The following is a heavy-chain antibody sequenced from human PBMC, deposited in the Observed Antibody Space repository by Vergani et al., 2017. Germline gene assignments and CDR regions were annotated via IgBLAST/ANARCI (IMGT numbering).Heavy chain of an antibody. Sequence: QVQLQESGPGLVRPSGTLSLTFTVSGGPLSGYYWNWIRQTPGEGLEWIGYYEDSGYFHYNPSLKNRVSISSDTSYKQVSLLWSSVTVADTAVCYCARSIGSRSRPDDLDNWVQGTLVTVSS. D-gene: IGHD6-13*01. V-gene: IGHV4-59*01. CDR3: ARSIGSRSRPDDLDN. CDR1: GGPLSGYY. J-gene: IGHJ4*02. CDR2: YEDSGYF.